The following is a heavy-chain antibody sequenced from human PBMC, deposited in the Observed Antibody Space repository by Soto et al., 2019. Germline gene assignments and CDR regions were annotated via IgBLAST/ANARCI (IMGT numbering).Heavy chain of an antibody. CDR1: GFTFSSYA. D-gene: IGHD6-6*01. Sequence: GESLKISCAASGFTFSSYAMSWVRQAPGKGLEWVSAISGSGGSTYYADSVKGRFTISRDNSKNTLYLQMNSLRAEDTAVYYCAKEEGIAARPGLYAFDIWGQGTMVTVSS. V-gene: IGHV3-23*01. CDR2: ISGSGGST. J-gene: IGHJ3*02. CDR3: AKEEGIAARPGLYAFDI.